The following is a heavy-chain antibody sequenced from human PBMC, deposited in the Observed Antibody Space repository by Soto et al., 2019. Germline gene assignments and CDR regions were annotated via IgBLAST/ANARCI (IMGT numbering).Heavy chain of an antibody. Sequence: SQTLSLTFAISGDSVSSNSSAWNWIRQSPSRVLEWLGRTCYRSKWYNDYAVSVKSRITINPDTSKNQFSLQLNSVTPEDTAVYYCARVGVTGTTARWRYHGFDPWGQG. V-gene: IGHV6-1*01. D-gene: IGHD1-20*01. CDR1: GDSVSSNSSA. CDR2: TCYRSKWYN. CDR3: ARVGVTGTTARWRYHGFDP. J-gene: IGHJ5*02.